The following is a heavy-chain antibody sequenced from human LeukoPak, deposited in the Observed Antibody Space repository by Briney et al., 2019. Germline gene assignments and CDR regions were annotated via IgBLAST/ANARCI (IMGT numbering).Heavy chain of an antibody. CDR1: GFSVNNLY. V-gene: IGHV3-66*01. CDR3: ASYRYGSSFAFDI. J-gene: IGHJ3*02. D-gene: IGHD6-6*01. Sequence: GGSLRLSCAASGFSVNNLYMSWVRQAPGKGLEWVSIIYSGGSTYYADSVKGRFTISRDNSKNTLYLQMNSLRAEDTAVYYCASYRYGSSFAFDIWGQGTMVTVSS. CDR2: IYSGGST.